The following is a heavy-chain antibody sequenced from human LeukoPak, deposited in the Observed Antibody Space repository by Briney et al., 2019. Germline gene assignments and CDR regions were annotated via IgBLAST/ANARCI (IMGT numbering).Heavy chain of an antibody. D-gene: IGHD5-18*01. CDR2: INPNSGGT. V-gene: IGHV1-2*02. CDR1: GYTFTGYY. J-gene: IGHJ4*02. CDR3: AREYSYGSYFDY. Sequence: ASVKVSCKASGYTFTGYYMHWVRQAPGQGLEWMGWINPNSGGTNFAQNFQGRVTMTRDTSISTAYMELSRLRSDDTAVYYCAREYSYGSYFDYWGQGTLVTVSS.